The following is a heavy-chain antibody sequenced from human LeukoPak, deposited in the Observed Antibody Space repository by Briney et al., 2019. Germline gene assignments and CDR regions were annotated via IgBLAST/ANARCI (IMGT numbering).Heavy chain of an antibody. D-gene: IGHD6-19*01. CDR2: IYYSGST. Sequence: SETLSLTCTVSGGSIRSSSYYWGWIRQPPGKGLEWIGSIYYSGSTYSNASLKSRGTISVDTSKNQFSLKLNSVTAADTAVYFCARQVVAVAGTGYFDYWGQGTLVTVSS. CDR3: ARQVVAVAGTGYFDY. J-gene: IGHJ4*02. CDR1: GGSIRSSSYY. V-gene: IGHV4-39*01.